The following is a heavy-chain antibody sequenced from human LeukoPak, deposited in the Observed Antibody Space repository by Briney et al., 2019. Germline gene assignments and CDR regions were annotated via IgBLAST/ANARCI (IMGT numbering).Heavy chain of an antibody. CDR3: ARDLYRIVVVPHYFDY. CDR1: EFTFSNYW. V-gene: IGHV3-7*01. Sequence: GGSLRLSCAASEFTFSNYWMSWVRQAPGKGLEWVANMKQDGSEKYYVDSVKGRFTISRDNAKNSLYLQMNSLRAEDTAVYYCARDLYRIVVVPHYFDYWGQGTLVTVSS. CDR2: MKQDGSEK. D-gene: IGHD3-22*01. J-gene: IGHJ4*02.